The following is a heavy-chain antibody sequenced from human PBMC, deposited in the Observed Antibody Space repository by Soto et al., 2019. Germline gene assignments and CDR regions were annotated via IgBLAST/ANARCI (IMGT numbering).Heavy chain of an antibody. Sequence: SETLSLTCAVSGGSISGSYYYWAWLRQSPGKGPEWVGSVFYTGFTSYNPSLESRVSVSVDTSKSQFSLKLSAVTAADTAVYYCATSQKGYNWNYFDHWGQGALVTVSS. D-gene: IGHD1-20*01. CDR3: ATSQKGYNWNYFDH. CDR1: GGSISGSYYY. V-gene: IGHV4-39*01. CDR2: VFYTGFT. J-gene: IGHJ4*02.